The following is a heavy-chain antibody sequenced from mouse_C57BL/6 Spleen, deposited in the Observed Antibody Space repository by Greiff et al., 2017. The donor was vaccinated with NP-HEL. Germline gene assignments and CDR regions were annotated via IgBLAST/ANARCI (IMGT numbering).Heavy chain of an antibody. CDR2: INPGSGGT. V-gene: IGHV1-54*01. CDR3: AHSNYERSLFAY. J-gene: IGHJ3*01. D-gene: IGHD2-5*01. CDR1: GYAFTNYL. Sequence: VKLMESGAELVRPGTSVKVSCKASGYAFTNYLIEWVKQMPGQGLEWIGVINPGSGGTNYNEKFKGKATLTADKSSSTAYMQLSSLTSEDSAVSFCAHSNYERSLFAYWGQGTLVTVSA.